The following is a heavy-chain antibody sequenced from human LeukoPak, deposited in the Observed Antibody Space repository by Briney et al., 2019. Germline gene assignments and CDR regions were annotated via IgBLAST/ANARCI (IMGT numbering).Heavy chain of an antibody. J-gene: IGHJ4*02. V-gene: IGHV1-24*01. Sequence: ASVEVSCKVSGYTLTELSMHWVRQAPGKGLEWMGGFDPEDGETIYAQKFQGRVTMTEDTSTDTAYMELSSLRSEDTAVYYCASGGSYIQDFDYWGQGTLVTVSS. CDR2: FDPEDGET. CDR1: GYTLTELS. CDR3: ASGGSYIQDFDY. D-gene: IGHD1-26*01.